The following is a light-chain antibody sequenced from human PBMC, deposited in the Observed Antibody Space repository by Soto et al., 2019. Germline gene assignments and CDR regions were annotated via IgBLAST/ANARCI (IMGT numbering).Light chain of an antibody. V-gene: IGLV2-14*01. J-gene: IGLJ1*01. CDR1: SSDVGGSDF. CDR3: SSYTSSRSYV. Sequence: VLTQPASVSGSPGQSITISCTGTSSDVGGSDFVSWHQQHPGKAPKLMIYDVSKWPSGVSNRFSGSKSGNTASLTISGLQAEDEADYYCSSYTSSRSYVFGTGTKVTVL. CDR2: DVS.